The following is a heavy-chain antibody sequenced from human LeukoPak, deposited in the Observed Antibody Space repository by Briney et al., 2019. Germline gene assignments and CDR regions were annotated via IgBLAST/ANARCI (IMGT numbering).Heavy chain of an antibody. CDR1: GGSFSGYY. Sequence: SETLSLTCAVYGGSFSGYYWSWIRQPPGKGLEWIGEINHSGSTNYNPSLKSRVTISLGTSRNQFSLKLNSVTAADTAVYYCAKSNGYGLIDIWGQGTMVTVSS. CDR2: INHSGST. D-gene: IGHD3-10*01. J-gene: IGHJ3*02. CDR3: AKSNGYGLIDI. V-gene: IGHV4-34*01.